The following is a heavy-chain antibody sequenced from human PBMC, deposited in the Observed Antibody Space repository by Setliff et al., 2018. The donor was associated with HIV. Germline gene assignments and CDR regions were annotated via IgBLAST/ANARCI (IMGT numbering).Heavy chain of an antibody. J-gene: IGHJ5*02. CDR3: ARAPCAGGTCYAWFDP. CDR1: GVSIKGYY. D-gene: IGHD2-15*01. V-gene: IGHV4-4*07. Sequence: SETLSLTCTVSGVSIKGYYWTWIRQPAGKGLECIGRVYSTGSGNYNPSLKSRVTMSVDMSANRFPLRLSSVTAADTAVYYCARAPCAGGTCYAWFDPWGQGTLVTVSS. CDR2: VYSTGSG.